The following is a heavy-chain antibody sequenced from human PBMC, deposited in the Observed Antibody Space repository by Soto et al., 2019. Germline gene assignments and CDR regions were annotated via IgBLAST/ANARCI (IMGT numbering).Heavy chain of an antibody. CDR2: ISGSGAST. CDR1: GFTFGSYI. Sequence: PGGSLRLSCAASGFTFGSYIMSWVRQASGKRLEWVSAISGSGASTYYADSVKGRFSISRHNSQNTLYLQMNILRAEDTAIYYCAKRLRTYGYDYWGQGALVTVSS. J-gene: IGHJ4*02. D-gene: IGHD5-18*01. CDR3: AKRLRTYGYDY. V-gene: IGHV3-23*01.